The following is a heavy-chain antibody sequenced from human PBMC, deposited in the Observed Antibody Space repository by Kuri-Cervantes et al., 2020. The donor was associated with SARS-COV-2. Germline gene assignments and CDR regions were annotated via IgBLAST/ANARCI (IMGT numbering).Heavy chain of an antibody. D-gene: IGHD2-21*02. V-gene: IGHV3-43D*03. CDR3: AKDRGDFWYYYMDV. CDR1: GFTFEDYA. J-gene: IGHJ6*03. Sequence: ESLKIPCAASGFTFEDYAMHWVRQAPGKGLEWVSRISGDGDSTYYADSVKGRFTISTDNSKNSLYLQMNSLRVEDTALYYCAKDRGDFWYYYMDVWGKGTTVTVSS. CDR2: ISGDGDST.